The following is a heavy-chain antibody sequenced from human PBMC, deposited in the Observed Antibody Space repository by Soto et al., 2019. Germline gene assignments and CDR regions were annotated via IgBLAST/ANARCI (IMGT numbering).Heavy chain of an antibody. CDR3: TRESMIVSDLFDP. J-gene: IGHJ5*02. V-gene: IGHV3-49*03. CDR2: IRSKAYGGTT. Sequence: GGSLRLSCTASGFTFGDYAMSWFRQAPGKGLEWVGFIRSKAYGGTTEYAASVKGRFTISRDDSKSIAYLQMNSLKTEDTAVYYCTRESMIVSDLFDPWGQGSLVTVSS. D-gene: IGHD3-22*01. CDR1: GFTFGDYA.